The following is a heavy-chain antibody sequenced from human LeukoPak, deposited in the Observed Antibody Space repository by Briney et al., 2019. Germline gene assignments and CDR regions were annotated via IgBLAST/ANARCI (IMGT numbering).Heavy chain of an antibody. V-gene: IGHV1-8*03. D-gene: IGHD4-17*01. CDR2: MNPNSGNT. J-gene: IGHJ5*02. CDR1: GYTFTSYD. CDR3: ARHYADYMLGVDWFDP. Sequence: GASVKVSCKSSGYTFTSYDINWVRQATGQGLEWMGWMNPNSGNTGYAQKFQGRVTITRNTSISTAYMELSSLRSEATAEYYCARHYADYMLGVDWFDPWGQGTLVTVSS.